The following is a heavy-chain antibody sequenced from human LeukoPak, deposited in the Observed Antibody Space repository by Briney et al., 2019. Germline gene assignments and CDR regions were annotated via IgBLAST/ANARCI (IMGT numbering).Heavy chain of an antibody. D-gene: IGHD6-13*01. CDR2: IYYSGST. Sequence: SETLSLTCTVSGGSISSYYWSWIRQPPGKGLEWIGYIYYSGSTNYNPSLKSRVTISVDTSKNQFSLKLSSVTAADTAVYYCARQQLSQLYYFDYWGQGTLVTVSS. CDR3: ARQQLSQLYYFDY. CDR1: GGSISSYY. V-gene: IGHV4-59*01. J-gene: IGHJ4*02.